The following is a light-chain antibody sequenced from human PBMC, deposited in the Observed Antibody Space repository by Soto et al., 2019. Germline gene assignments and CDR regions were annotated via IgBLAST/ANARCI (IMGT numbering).Light chain of an antibody. CDR3: QQYNNWPPRT. J-gene: IGKJ4*01. Sequence: EVVVTQSPSTLSVSIGVRATLSCRASQSVSTYVAWYQQKPGQAPRLLIYAASTRATGIPARFSGSGSGTEFTLTITSLQSEDFAVYYCQQYNNWPPRTFGGGTKVEIK. CDR1: QSVSTY. V-gene: IGKV3-15*01. CDR2: AAS.